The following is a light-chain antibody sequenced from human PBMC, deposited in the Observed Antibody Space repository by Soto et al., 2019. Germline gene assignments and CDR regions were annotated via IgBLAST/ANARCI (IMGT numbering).Light chain of an antibody. J-gene: IGKJ5*01. CDR2: GAS. Sequence: EIVLTQSPGTLSLSPGERATLSCRASQSVSSSYLAWYQQKPGQATRLLIYGASSRANGIPDRFSGSGSGTDFTLTISSLEPEDFAVYYCQQRSNWHEITFGQGTRLEIK. V-gene: IGKV3D-20*02. CDR1: QSVSSSY. CDR3: QQRSNWHEIT.